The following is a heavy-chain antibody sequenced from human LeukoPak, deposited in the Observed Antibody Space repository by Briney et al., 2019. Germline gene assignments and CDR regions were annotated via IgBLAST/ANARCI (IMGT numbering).Heavy chain of an antibody. Sequence: SETLSLTCTVSGDSISSGNYWGWIRQPPGKGLEWIGSIFHTGSTYFNLSLKSRVTISVDTSKNQFSLRLSSVTAADTAVYYCAAGGNRARWAIDYWGQGALVTVSS. CDR1: GDSISSGNY. CDR2: IFHTGST. CDR3: AAGGNRARWAIDY. V-gene: IGHV4-38-2*02. J-gene: IGHJ4*02. D-gene: IGHD2/OR15-2a*01.